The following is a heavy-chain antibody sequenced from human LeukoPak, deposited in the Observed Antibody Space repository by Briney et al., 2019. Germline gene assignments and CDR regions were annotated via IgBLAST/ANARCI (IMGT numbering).Heavy chain of an antibody. Sequence: ASVKVSCKASGYTFTSYYMHWVRQAPGQGLEWMGIINPSGGSTSYAQKFQGRVTMTRDTSTSTVYMELSSLRSEDTAVYYCAREVGDYDILTGHYSWGQGTLVTVSS. V-gene: IGHV1-46*01. CDR2: INPSGGST. J-gene: IGHJ5*02. CDR3: AREVGDYDILTGHYS. D-gene: IGHD3-9*01. CDR1: GYTFTSYY.